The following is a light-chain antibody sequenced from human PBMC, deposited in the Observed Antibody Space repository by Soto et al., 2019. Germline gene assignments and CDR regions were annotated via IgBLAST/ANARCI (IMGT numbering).Light chain of an antibody. J-gene: IGKJ4*01. CDR3: QQFNSYPRLT. V-gene: IGKV1-13*02. CDR2: DAS. CDR1: QGISSA. Sequence: AIQLAQSPSSPSASVGDRVTITCRASQGISSALAWFQQKPGKAPNLMIYDASSLESGVPSRFSGSGSGTDLTLTISSPQPEDYATYSCQQFNSYPRLTFGGGTKVEI.